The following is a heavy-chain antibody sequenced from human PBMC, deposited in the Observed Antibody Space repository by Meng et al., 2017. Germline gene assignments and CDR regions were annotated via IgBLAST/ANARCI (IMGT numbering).Heavy chain of an antibody. Sequence: SETLSLTCAVSGYSISSGYYWGWIRQPPGKGLEWIWSIYHSGSTYYNPSLKSRVPISVDTSKNQFSLKLSSVTAADTAVYYCARDRDIVVVVASWFDPWGQGTLVTVSS. D-gene: IGHD2-15*01. V-gene: IGHV4-38-2*02. CDR1: GYSISSGYY. CDR2: IYHSGST. CDR3: ARDRDIVVVVASWFDP. J-gene: IGHJ5*02.